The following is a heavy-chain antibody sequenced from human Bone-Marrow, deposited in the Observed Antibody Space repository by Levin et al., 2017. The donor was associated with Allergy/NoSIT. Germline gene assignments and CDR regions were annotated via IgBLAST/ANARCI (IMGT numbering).Heavy chain of an antibody. D-gene: IGHD6-19*01. J-gene: IGHJ4*02. Sequence: PGGSLRLSCKASGYTFTSYGISWVRQAPGQGLEWMGWISAYNGNTNYAQKLQGRVTMTTDTSTSTAYMELRSLRSDDTAVYYCAWVRGWYDEYFFDCWGQGTLVAVAS. CDR1: GYTFTSYG. V-gene: IGHV1-18*01. CDR2: ISAYNGNT. CDR3: AWVRGWYDEYFFDC.